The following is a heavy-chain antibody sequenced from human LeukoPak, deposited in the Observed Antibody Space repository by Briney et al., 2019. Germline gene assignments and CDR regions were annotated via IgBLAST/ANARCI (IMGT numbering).Heavy chain of an antibody. CDR1: GGSVSSHY. CDR3: ARDNGSGHDY. J-gene: IGHJ4*02. V-gene: IGHV4-59*02. CDR2: IYYSGST. D-gene: IGHD3-10*01. Sequence: SETLSLTCTVSGGSVSSHYWSWIRQPPGKGLEWIGYIYYSGSTNYNPSLKSRVTISVDTSKNQFSLKLSSVTAADTAVYYCARDNGSGHDYWGQGTLVTVSS.